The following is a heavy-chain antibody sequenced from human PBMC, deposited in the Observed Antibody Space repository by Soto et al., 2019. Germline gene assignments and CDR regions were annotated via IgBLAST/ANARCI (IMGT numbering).Heavy chain of an antibody. CDR1: GVSISTYH. Sequence: PSETLSLTCIVSGVSISTYHWSWIRQPAGKGLEWIGRMHTSGSTNYNPSLKSRVSMSVDTSKNHFSLKVSSVTAADTAVYYRARDEYGYGDSYDSWGQGTLITVS. J-gene: IGHJ4*02. CDR3: ARDEYGYGDSYDS. V-gene: IGHV4-4*07. D-gene: IGHD5-12*01. CDR2: MHTSGST.